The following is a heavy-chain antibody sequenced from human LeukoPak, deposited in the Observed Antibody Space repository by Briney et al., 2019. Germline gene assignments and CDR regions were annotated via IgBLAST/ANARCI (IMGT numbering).Heavy chain of an antibody. D-gene: IGHD3-3*01. CDR3: AREQFLEWEGYYYMDV. V-gene: IGHV3-21*01. Sequence: PGGSLRLSCAASGFTFSSYSMNWVRQAPGKGLEWVSSISSSSSYIYYADSVKGRFTISRDNAKNSLYLQMNSLRAEDTAVYYCAREQFLEWEGYYYMDVWGKGTTVTVSS. CDR2: ISSSSSYI. CDR1: GFTFSSYS. J-gene: IGHJ6*03.